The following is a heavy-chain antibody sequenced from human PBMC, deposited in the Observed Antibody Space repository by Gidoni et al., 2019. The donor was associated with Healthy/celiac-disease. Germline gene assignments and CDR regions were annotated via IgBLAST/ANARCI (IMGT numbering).Heavy chain of an antibody. CDR1: GYTFPSYY. V-gene: IGHV1-46*01. D-gene: IGHD2-15*01. J-gene: IGHJ4*02. Sequence: QVQLVQSGAEVKKPGASVKVSCKASGYTFPSYYMHWVRQAPGQGLEWMGIINPSGGSTSYAQKFQGRVTMTRDTSTSTVYMELSSLRSEDTAVYYCARRGCSGGSCYSAYYFDYWGQGTLVTVSS. CDR2: INPSGGST. CDR3: ARRGCSGGSCYSAYYFDY.